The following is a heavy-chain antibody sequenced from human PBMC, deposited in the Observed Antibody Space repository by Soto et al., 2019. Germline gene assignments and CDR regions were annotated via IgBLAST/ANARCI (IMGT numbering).Heavy chain of an antibody. CDR2: ISSSSSYI. CDR3: ARNPPEYDVFDF. Sequence: GSLRLSCAASGFTFSSYSMNWVRQAPGKGLEWVSSISSSSSYIYYADSVKGRFTISRDNAKNSLYLQMNSLRAEDTAVYYCARNPPEYDVFDFWAKGTMVTGS. J-gene: IGHJ3*01. CDR1: GFTFSSYS. V-gene: IGHV3-21*01.